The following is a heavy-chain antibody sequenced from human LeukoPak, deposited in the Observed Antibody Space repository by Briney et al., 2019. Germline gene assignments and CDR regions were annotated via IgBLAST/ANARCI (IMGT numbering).Heavy chain of an antibody. CDR3: ARQTEYSSDGLLDY. J-gene: IGHJ4*02. CDR1: GYSFASYW. CDR2: IFPDDSET. D-gene: IGHD6-19*01. V-gene: IGHV5-51*01. Sequence: GESLKISCKAFGYSFASYWIGWVRQMPGKGLEWMGIIFPDDSETRYSPSFQGQVTISADKSIDTAYLQWSIVKASDTAMYYCARQTEYSSDGLLDYWGQGTLVTVSS.